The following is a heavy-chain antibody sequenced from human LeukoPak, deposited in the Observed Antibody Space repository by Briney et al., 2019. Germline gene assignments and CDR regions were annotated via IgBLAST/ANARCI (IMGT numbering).Heavy chain of an antibody. V-gene: IGHV4-34*01. CDR3: ARGGAVAGLRWFDP. J-gene: IGHJ5*02. Sequence: SETLSLTCAVYGGSFSGYYWSWIRQPPGKGLEWSGEINHSGSTNYHPSLKSRVTISVDTSKNQFSLKLSSVTAADTAVYYCARGGAVAGLRWFDPWGQGTLVTVSS. CDR1: GGSFSGYY. CDR2: INHSGST. D-gene: IGHD6-19*01.